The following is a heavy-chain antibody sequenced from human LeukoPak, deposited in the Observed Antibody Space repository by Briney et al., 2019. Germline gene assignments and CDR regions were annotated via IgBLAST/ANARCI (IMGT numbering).Heavy chain of an antibody. CDR3: ARDAWAGYGGKKRGSSAFDI. V-gene: IGHV4-4*07. Sequence: KPSETLSLTCTVSGGSVSSYYWSWIRQPAGKGLEWIGRIYTSGSTNYNPSLKSRVTMSVDTSKNQFSLKLSSVTAADTAVYYCARDAWAGYGGKKRGSSAFDIWGQGTMVTVSS. CDR1: GGSVSSYY. D-gene: IGHD4-23*01. J-gene: IGHJ3*02. CDR2: IYTSGST.